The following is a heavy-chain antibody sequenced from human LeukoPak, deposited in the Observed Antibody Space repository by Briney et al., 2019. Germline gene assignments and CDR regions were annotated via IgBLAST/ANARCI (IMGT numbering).Heavy chain of an antibody. CDR2: INPNSGGT. V-gene: IGHV1-2*02. CDR3: ARYPGDHTYYDILTGLPLDY. J-gene: IGHJ4*02. Sequence: PRASVKVSCKASGYTFTGYYMHWVRQAPGQGLEWMGWINPNSGGTNYAQKFQGRVTMTRDTSISTAYMELSRLRSDDTAVYYCARYPGDHTYYDILTGLPLDYWGQGTLVTVSS. CDR1: GYTFTGYY. D-gene: IGHD3-9*01.